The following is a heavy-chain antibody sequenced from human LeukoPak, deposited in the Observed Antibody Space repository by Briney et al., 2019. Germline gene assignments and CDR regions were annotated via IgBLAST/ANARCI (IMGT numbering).Heavy chain of an antibody. CDR2: INHSGST. D-gene: IGHD6-19*01. CDR3: ARQWLVSPLFDY. CDR1: GGSFSGYD. Sequence: SETLSLTCAVYGGSFSGYDWSWIRQPPGKGLEWIGEINHSGSTNYNPSLRSRVTVSVHTSKNQLSLKLSSVTAADTAVYYCARQWLVSPLFDYWGQGTLVTVSS. V-gene: IGHV4-34*01. J-gene: IGHJ4*02.